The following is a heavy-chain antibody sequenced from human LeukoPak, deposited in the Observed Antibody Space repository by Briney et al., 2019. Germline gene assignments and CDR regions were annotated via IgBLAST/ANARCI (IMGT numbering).Heavy chain of an antibody. D-gene: IGHD6-19*01. J-gene: IGHJ3*02. Sequence: SETLSLTCTVSGGSISSYYWSWIRQPAGKGLEWIGRIYTSGSTNYNPSLKSRVNMSVDTSKNQFSLKLSSVTAADTAVYYCARGISSRWYGAFDIWGQGTMVTVSS. CDR2: IYTSGST. CDR1: GGSISSYY. V-gene: IGHV4-4*07. CDR3: ARGISSRWYGAFDI.